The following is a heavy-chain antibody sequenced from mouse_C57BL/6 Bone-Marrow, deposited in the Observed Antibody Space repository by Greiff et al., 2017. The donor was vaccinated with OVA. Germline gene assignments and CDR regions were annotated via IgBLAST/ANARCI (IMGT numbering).Heavy chain of an antibody. J-gene: IGHJ1*03. D-gene: IGHD2-1*01. Sequence: DVKLVESEGGLVQPGSSMKLSCTASGFTFSDYYMAWVRQVPEKGLEWVANINYDGSSTYYLDSLKSRFIISRDNAKNILYLQMSSLKSEDTATYYCARDDGNPLYWYFDVWGTGTTVTVSS. V-gene: IGHV5-16*01. CDR3: ARDDGNPLYWYFDV. CDR2: INYDGSST. CDR1: GFTFSDYY.